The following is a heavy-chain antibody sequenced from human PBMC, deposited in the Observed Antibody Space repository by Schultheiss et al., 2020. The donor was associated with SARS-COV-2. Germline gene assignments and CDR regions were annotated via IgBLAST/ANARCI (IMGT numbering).Heavy chain of an antibody. D-gene: IGHD2-21*01. CDR1: GFTFSSYW. CDR3: ARDRSSYCGGDCYSTWYFDL. CDR2: IYHSGST. J-gene: IGHJ2*01. Sequence: GSLRLSCAASGFTFSSYWMSWVRQAPGKGLEWIGEIYHSGSTNYNPSLKSRVTISVDKSKNQFSLKLSSVTAADTAVYYCARDRSSYCGGDCYSTWYFDLWGRGTLVTVSS. V-gene: IGHV4-4*02.